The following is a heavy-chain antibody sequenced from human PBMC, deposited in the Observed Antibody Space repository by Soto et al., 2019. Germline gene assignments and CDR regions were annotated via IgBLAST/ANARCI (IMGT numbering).Heavy chain of an antibody. V-gene: IGHV6-1*01. CDR2: TYYRSKWYN. Sequence: SPSLSLTCAISGDSVSSNSAAWNWTRQSPWRGLEWLGRTYYRSKWYNDYAVSVKSRITINPDTSKNQFSLQLPSVPPEHPPVYHCTCPVPIHLISTIRCWYSVLPIFPYYGMNFCSQGT. CDR3: TCPVPIHLISTIRCWYSVLPIFPYYGMNF. CDR1: GDSVSSNSAA. D-gene: IGHD2-15*01. J-gene: IGHJ6*02.